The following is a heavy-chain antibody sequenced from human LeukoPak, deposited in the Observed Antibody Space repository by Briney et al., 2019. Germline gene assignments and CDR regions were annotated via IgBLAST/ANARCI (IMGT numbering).Heavy chain of an antibody. J-gene: IGHJ5*02. CDR1: GYTFTTYG. CDR2: IGPYNINT. CDR3: ARTRDCSKTNCYVMDP. D-gene: IGHD2-2*01. V-gene: IGHV1-18*04. Sequence: GASVKVSCTAFGYTFTTYGINWVRQAPGQGLEWMGWIGPYNINTHYAQKVQGRVTMTTDTSTSTAYMGLRSLRSDDTAVYYCARTRDCSKTNCYVMDPWGQGTLVTVSS.